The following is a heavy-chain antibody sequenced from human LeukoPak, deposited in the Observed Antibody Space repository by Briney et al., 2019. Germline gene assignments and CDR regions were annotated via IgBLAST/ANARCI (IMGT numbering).Heavy chain of an antibody. CDR1: GFTFSSYS. Sequence: DPGGSLRLSCAASGFTFSSYSMNWVRQAPGKGLEWVSSISSSGSYIYYADSVKGRFTISRDNAKNSLYLQMNSLRAEDTAVYYCARDTGYYDSSGYVTANFDYWGQGTLVTVSS. CDR3: ARDTGYYDSSGYVTANFDY. CDR2: ISSSGSYI. V-gene: IGHV3-21*01. D-gene: IGHD3-22*01. J-gene: IGHJ4*02.